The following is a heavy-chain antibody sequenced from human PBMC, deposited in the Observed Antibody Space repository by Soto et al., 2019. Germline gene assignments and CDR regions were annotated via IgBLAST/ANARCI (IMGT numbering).Heavy chain of an antibody. Sequence: QVQLVQSGAEVKTPGASVKVSCKASGYTFTDYDINWVRQAPGQGLEWVGRMNPSSGKTDYAQNFQARVTMTRDTSISTAYLELTDLGYEDTAVFYCSTWRRDGWYTGFFWGQGTLVTVAS. CDR1: GYTFTDYD. D-gene: IGHD6-19*01. J-gene: IGHJ4*02. CDR3: STWRRDGWYTGFF. CDR2: MNPSSGKT. V-gene: IGHV1-8*01.